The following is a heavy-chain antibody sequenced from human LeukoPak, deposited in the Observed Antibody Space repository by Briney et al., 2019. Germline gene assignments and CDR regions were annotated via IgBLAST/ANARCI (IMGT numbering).Heavy chain of an antibody. V-gene: IGHV3-48*04. D-gene: IGHD3-22*01. CDR2: ISSSSSTI. CDR3: ARDVNYYDSSGYGFMDV. CDR1: GFTFSSYS. J-gene: IGHJ6*03. Sequence: GGSLRLSCAASGFTFSSYSMNWVRQAPGKGLEWGSDISSSSSTIYYADSVKGRFTISRDNAKNSLYLQMNSLRAEDTAVYYCARDVNYYDSSGYGFMDVWGKGTTVTVSS.